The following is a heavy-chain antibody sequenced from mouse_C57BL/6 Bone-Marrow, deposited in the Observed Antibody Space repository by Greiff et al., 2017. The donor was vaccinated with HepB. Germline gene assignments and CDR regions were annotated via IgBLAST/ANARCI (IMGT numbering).Heavy chain of an antibody. J-gene: IGHJ3*01. V-gene: IGHV5-9-1*02. CDR2: ISSGGDYI. Sequence: EVQVVESGEGLVKPGGSLKLSCAASGFTFSSYAMSWVRQTPEKRLEWVAYISSGGDYIYYADTVKGRFTISRDNARNTLYLQMSSLKSEDTAMYYCTRGDYYGSSYGFAFWGQGTLVTVSA. D-gene: IGHD1-1*01. CDR1: GFTFSSYA. CDR3: TRGDYYGSSYGFAF.